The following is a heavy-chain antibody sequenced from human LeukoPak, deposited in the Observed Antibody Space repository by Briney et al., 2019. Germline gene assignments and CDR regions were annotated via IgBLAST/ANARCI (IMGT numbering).Heavy chain of an antibody. V-gene: IGHV3-23*01. D-gene: IGHD6-19*01. CDR2: ISAGGGTT. Sequence: GGSLRLSCAASGFTVSNNYMSWVRQAPGKGLEWVSGISAGGGTTYYADSVKGRFTISRDNSKNTLCLQMNSLRAEDAAVYYCAKGAVNYFDSWGQGTLVTVSS. CDR1: GFTVSNNY. J-gene: IGHJ4*02. CDR3: AKGAVNYFDS.